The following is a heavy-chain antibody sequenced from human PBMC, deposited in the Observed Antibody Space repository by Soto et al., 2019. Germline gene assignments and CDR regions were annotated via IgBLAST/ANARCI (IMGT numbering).Heavy chain of an antibody. V-gene: IGHV1-18*01. CDR2: SSVFNGNT. CDR1: GYTFTGYG. CDR3: GRDGSGGIIDS. D-gene: IGHD2-15*01. Sequence: QVQLVQSGAEVKKPGASVKVSCKTSGYTFTGYGINWVRQAPGHGLEWMGWSSVFNGNTKYGQNIQDRVIMTTDTSTSTAYMELRSLRSDDPAVYFCGRDGSGGIIDSWCQGTMLIVSS. J-gene: IGHJ3*01.